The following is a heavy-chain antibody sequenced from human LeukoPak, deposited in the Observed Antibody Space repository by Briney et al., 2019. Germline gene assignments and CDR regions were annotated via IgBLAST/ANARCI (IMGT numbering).Heavy chain of an antibody. CDR2: INHSGST. CDR3: ARQGWVRYFDWLLSFHFDY. V-gene: IGHV4-34*01. Sequence: SETLSLTCAVYGGSFSGYYWSWIRQPPGKGLEWIGEINHSGSTNYNPSLKSRVTISVDTSKNQFSLKLSSVTAADTAVYYCARQGWVRYFDWLLSFHFDYWGQGTLVTVSS. J-gene: IGHJ4*02. CDR1: GGSFSGYY. D-gene: IGHD3-9*01.